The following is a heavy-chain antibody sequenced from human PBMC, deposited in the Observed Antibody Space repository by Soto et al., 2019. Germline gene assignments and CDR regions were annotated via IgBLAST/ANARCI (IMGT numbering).Heavy chain of an antibody. J-gene: IGHJ6*02. D-gene: IGHD3-22*01. CDR2: IYYTGST. CDR1: GGSISSRDYY. Sequence: PSETLSLTCTVSGGSISSRDYYWGWVRQPPGKGLEWIGSIYYTGSTYYNPSLKSRVTISVDTPKNQLSLRLTSVSVADTAVYYCVRHTPDSSGRYYYYYYGMDVWGQGTTVIVSS. V-gene: IGHV4-39*01. CDR3: VRHTPDSSGRYYYYYYGMDV.